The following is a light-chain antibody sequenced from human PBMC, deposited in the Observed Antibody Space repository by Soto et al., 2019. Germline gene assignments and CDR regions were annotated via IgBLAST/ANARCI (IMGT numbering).Light chain of an antibody. Sequence: QSVLTQPPSVSGAPGQRVTIFCTGSSSNIGAGYDVHWYQQLPGTAPKLLIYDNTNRPSGVPDRFSGSKSGTSASLATTGLQAEDEADYYCQSYDRSLSGSRVFGTGTKVTVL. V-gene: IGLV1-40*01. CDR2: DNT. J-gene: IGLJ1*01. CDR1: SSNIGAGYD. CDR3: QSYDRSLSGSRV.